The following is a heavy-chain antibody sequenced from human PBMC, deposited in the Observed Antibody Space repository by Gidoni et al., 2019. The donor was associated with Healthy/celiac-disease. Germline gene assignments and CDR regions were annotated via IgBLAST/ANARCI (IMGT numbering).Heavy chain of an antibody. CDR3: TRGSIVVVPAATIDYYYGMDV. J-gene: IGHJ6*02. CDR2: IRSQAYGGTT. CDR1: GFTFGDYA. V-gene: IGHV3-49*03. D-gene: IGHD2-2*01. Sequence: EVQLVESGGGLVQPGRSLRLSCTASGFTFGDYAMSWFRQAPGKGLEWVGFIRSQAYGGTTEYAASVKGRFTISRDDSKSIAYLQMNSLKTEDTAVYYCTRGSIVVVPAATIDYYYGMDVWGQGTTVTVSS.